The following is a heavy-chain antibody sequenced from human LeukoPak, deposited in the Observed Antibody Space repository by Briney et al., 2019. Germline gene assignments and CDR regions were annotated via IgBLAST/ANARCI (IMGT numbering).Heavy chain of an antibody. V-gene: IGHV1-2*02. CDR2: INPNSGGT. J-gene: IGHJ4*02. CDR1: GYTFTGYY. CDR3: ARDSTYYYDR. Sequence: GASVTVSCKASGYTFTGYYMHWVGQAPGQGLEWMGWINPNSGGTNYAQKFQGRVTMIRDTSISTAYMELSRLRSDDTAVYYCARDSTYYYDRWGQGTLVTVSS. D-gene: IGHD3-22*01.